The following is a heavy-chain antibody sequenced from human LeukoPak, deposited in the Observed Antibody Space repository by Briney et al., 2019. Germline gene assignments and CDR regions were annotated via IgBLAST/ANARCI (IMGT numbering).Heavy chain of an antibody. J-gene: IGHJ4*02. CDR2: IRFDGSYE. V-gene: IGHV3-30*02. CDR3: ASLGY. CDR1: GFTFSSYG. Sequence: GGSLRLSCAASGFTFSSYGMHWVRQAPGKGLEWVTFIRFDGSYEDYADSVKRRFTISRDNSRNTLYLQMNSLRAEDTAVYYCASLGYWGQGTLVTVSS. D-gene: IGHD7-27*01.